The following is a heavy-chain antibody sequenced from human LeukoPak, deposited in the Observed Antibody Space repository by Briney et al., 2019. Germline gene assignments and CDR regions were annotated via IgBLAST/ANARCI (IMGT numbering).Heavy chain of an antibody. CDR2: IYYSGST. J-gene: IGHJ6*02. CDR1: GGSISSGGYY. Sequence: SETLSLTCTVSGGSISSGGYYWSWIRQHPGKGLEWIGYIYYSGSTYYNPSLKSRVTISVDTSKNQFSLKLSSVTAADTAVYYCATSNSYYYYGMNVWGQGTTVTVSS. V-gene: IGHV4-31*03. CDR3: ATSNSYYYYGMNV. D-gene: IGHD4-11*01.